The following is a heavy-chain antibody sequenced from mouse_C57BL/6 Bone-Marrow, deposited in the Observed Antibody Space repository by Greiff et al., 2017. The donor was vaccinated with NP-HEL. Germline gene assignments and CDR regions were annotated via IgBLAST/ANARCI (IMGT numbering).Heavy chain of an antibody. D-gene: IGHD1-1*01. V-gene: IGHV10-3*01. Sequence: EVMLVESGGGLVQPKGSLKLSCAASGFTFNTYAMHWVRQAPGKGLEWVARIRSKSSNYATYYADSVKGRFTISRDDSQSMLYLQMNNLKTEDTAMYYCVRDHYGSSSAWFAYWGQGTLVTVSA. CDR3: VRDHYGSSSAWFAY. J-gene: IGHJ3*01. CDR2: IRSKSSNYAT. CDR1: GFTFNTYA.